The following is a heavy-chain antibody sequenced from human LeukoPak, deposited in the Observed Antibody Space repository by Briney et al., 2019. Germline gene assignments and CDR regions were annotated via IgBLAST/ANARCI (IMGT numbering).Heavy chain of an antibody. V-gene: IGHV3-11*04. D-gene: IGHD2-15*01. CDR1: GGSITIGAYS. CDR2: ISSSGSSI. Sequence: PSETLSLTCAVSGGSITIGAYSWSWLRQAPGKGLEWVIYISSSGSSIYYADSVKGRFTISRDNAKNSLYLQMNSLRAEDTAVYYCARLPRYCSGGSCYRLDYWGEGTLVTVSS. CDR3: ARLPRYCSGGSCYRLDY. J-gene: IGHJ4*02.